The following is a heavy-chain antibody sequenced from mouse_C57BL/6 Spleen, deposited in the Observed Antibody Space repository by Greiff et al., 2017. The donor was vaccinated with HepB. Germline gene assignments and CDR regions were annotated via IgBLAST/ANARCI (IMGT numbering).Heavy chain of an antibody. V-gene: IGHV1-55*01. CDR2: IYPGSGST. CDR1: GYTFTSYW. CDR3: AREIYYYGSSYFDY. Sequence: QVQLQQPGAELVKPGASVKMSCKASGYTFTSYWITWVKQRPGQGLEWIGDIYPGSGSTNYNEKFKSKATLTVDTSSSTAYMQLSSLTSEDSAVYYCAREIYYYGSSYFDYWGQGTTLTVSS. D-gene: IGHD1-1*01. J-gene: IGHJ2*01.